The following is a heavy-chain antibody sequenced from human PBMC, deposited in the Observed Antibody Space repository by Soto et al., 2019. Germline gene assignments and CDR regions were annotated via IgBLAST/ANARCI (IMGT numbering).Heavy chain of an antibody. CDR2: IIPILGIA. D-gene: IGHD6-6*01. J-gene: IGHJ3*02. Sequence: ASVKVSCKASGGTFSSYTISWVRQAPGQGLEWMGRIIPILGIANYAQKFQGRVTITADKSTSTAYMELSSLRSEDTAVYYCALPGEQLVGHDAFDIWGQGTMVTVSS. V-gene: IGHV1-69*02. CDR3: ALPGEQLVGHDAFDI. CDR1: GGTFSSYT.